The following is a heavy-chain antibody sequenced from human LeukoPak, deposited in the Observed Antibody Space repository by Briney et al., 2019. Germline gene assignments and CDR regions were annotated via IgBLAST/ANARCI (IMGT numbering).Heavy chain of an antibody. CDR3: ASGGGGYSRDDAFDI. D-gene: IGHD4-11*01. V-gene: IGHV1-8*01. CDR1: GYTFTRYD. J-gene: IGHJ3*02. CDR2: MNPGSGDT. Sequence: GASVKVSCKASGYTFTRYDINWVRQAPGQGLEWMGWMNPGSGDTGYALKFQGRVTMTRDTSISVAYMELSSLRSEDTAVYYCASGGGGYSRDDAFDIWGQGTMVIVSS.